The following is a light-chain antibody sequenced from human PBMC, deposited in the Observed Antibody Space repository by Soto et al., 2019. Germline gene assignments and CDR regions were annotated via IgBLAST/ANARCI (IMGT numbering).Light chain of an antibody. CDR2: GVT. Sequence: SAVTQPTTVSGSPGQSITISCTGNHNDIGTYAYVSWYQQHPRRAPRLLIHGVTTRPSGISGRFSASKSGLTAALTMSGLQSEDAADYYCSSFSSNRMYVFGSGTKATVL. CDR1: HNDIGTYAY. J-gene: IGLJ1*01. V-gene: IGLV2-14*03. CDR3: SSFSSNRMYV.